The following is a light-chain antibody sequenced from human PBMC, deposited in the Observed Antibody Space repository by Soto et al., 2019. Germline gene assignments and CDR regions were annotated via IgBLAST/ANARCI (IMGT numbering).Light chain of an antibody. Sequence: EIVLTQSPATLSLSPGERATLSCRASQSVDRYLVWYQQKPGQAPRLLIYDASSRATGIPARFSGSGSGTDFTLTISHLEPEDFAVYYCQKRSDWWTFGQGTKVDIK. CDR2: DAS. CDR3: QKRSDWWT. V-gene: IGKV3-11*01. CDR1: QSVDRY. J-gene: IGKJ1*01.